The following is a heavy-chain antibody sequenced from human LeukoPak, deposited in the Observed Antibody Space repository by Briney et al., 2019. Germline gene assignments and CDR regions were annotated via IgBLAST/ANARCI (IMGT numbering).Heavy chain of an antibody. CDR2: INPSGGST. D-gene: IGHD6-25*01. Sequence: ASVKVSCTASGYTFTSYYMHWVRQAPGQGLEWMGIINPSGGSTSYAQKFQGRVTMTRDTSTSTVYIELSSLRSDDTAVYYCARDTSIAADGGDAFDIWGQGTMVTVSS. V-gene: IGHV1-46*01. CDR1: GYTFTSYY. CDR3: ARDTSIAADGGDAFDI. J-gene: IGHJ3*02.